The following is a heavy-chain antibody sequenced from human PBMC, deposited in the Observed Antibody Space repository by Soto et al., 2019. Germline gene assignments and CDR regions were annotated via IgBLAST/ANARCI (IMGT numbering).Heavy chain of an antibody. CDR2: ISAYNGNT. D-gene: IGHD4-4*01. CDR3: ARPVTSPDHLDI. Sequence: QVQLVQSEAEVKKPGASVKVSCKSSGYIFSDYGITWVRQAPGQGLEWMGWISAYNGNTDYAQKFQDRLTLATDTSTSTAYMELRSLRSDDTALYYCARPVTSPDHLDIWGQGTMVTVSS. CDR1: GYIFSDYG. V-gene: IGHV1-18*01. J-gene: IGHJ3*02.